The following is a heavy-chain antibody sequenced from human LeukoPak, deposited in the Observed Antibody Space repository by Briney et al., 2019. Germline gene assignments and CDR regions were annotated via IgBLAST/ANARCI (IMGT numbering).Heavy chain of an antibody. CDR3: ARGRWLLRRFDY. J-gene: IGHJ4*02. Sequence: SETLSLTCAVSGYSISSGYYWGWIRQPPGKELEWIGSIYRSGSTYYNPSLKSRVTISVDTSKNQFSLKLSSVTAADTAVYYCARGRWLLRRFDYWGQGTLVTVSS. CDR1: GYSISSGYY. CDR2: IYRSGST. V-gene: IGHV4-38-2*01. D-gene: IGHD3-22*01.